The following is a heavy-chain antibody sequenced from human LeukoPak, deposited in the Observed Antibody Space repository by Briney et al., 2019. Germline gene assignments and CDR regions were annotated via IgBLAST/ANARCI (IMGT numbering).Heavy chain of an antibody. V-gene: IGHV4-39*01. J-gene: IGHJ4*02. Sequence: SETLSLTCTVSGGSISSSSYYWGWIRQPPGKGLEWIGSIYYSGSTYYNPSLKSRVTISVDTSKNQFSLKLSSVTAADTAVYYCARPPGAWELLRVYFDYWGQGTLVTVSS. CDR1: GGSISSSSYY. CDR3: ARPPGAWELLRVYFDY. D-gene: IGHD1-26*01. CDR2: IYYSGST.